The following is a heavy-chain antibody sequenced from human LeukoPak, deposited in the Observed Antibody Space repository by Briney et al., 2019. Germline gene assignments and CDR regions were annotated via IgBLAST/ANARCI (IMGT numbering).Heavy chain of an antibody. V-gene: IGHV4-38-2*01. D-gene: IGHD2-15*01. J-gene: IGHJ4*02. CDR2: IYHSGST. Sequence: SETLSLTCAVSGYSISSGYYWGWIRLPPGKGLEWIGSIYHSGSTYYNPSLKSRVTISVDTSKNQFSLKLSSVTAADTAVYYCARGLRGGVYWGQGTLVTVSS. CDR1: GYSISSGYY. CDR3: ARGLRGGVY.